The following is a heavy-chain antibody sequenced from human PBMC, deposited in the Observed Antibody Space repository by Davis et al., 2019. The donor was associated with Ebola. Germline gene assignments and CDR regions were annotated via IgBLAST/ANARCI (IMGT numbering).Heavy chain of an antibody. J-gene: IGHJ5*02. CDR1: GFTFSTYV. CDR2: IPGSGESA. CDR3: AKGWGTVGS. Sequence: PGGSLRLSCAASGFTFSTYVMTWVRQAPGKGLEWVSSIPGSGESALSADSVKGRFTISRDNAKNTLYLQMNSLTAEDTAIYYCAKGWGTVGSWGQGTLVTVSS. D-gene: IGHD3-16*01. V-gene: IGHV3-23*01.